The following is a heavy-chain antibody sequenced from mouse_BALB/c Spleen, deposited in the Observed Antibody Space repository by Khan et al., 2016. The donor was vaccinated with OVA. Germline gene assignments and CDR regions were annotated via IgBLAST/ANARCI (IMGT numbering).Heavy chain of an antibody. J-gene: IGHJ3*01. CDR1: GYTFTDYY. CDR2: IYPGSGNT. CDR3: ARSGIGSFAY. D-gene: IGHD2-2*01. V-gene: IGHV1-77*01. Sequence: QVQLKESGAELARPGASVKLSCKASGYTFTDYYINWVKQRTGQGLEWIGEIYPGSGNTYYNEKFKDKATLTADKSSSTAFMQLNSLTSEDSSVYFCARSGIGSFAYGGQGTLVTVSA.